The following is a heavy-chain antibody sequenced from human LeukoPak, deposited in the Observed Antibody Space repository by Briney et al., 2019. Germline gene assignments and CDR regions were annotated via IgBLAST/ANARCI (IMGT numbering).Heavy chain of an antibody. Sequence: SETLSLTCTVSGGSISSGGYYWSRIRQHPGKGLEWIGYIYYSGSTYYNPSLKSRVTISVDTSKNQFSLKLSSVTAADTAVYYCASNSDFDWILDWGQGTLVTASS. CDR3: ASNSDFDWILD. J-gene: IGHJ4*02. D-gene: IGHD3-9*01. CDR1: GGSISSGGYY. CDR2: IYYSGST. V-gene: IGHV4-31*03.